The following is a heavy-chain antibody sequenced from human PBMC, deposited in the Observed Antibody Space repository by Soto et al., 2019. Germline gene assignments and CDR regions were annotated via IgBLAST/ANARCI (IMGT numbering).Heavy chain of an antibody. CDR2: IYSRTDGGTV. CDR1: GISFSNAW. Sequence: GESLKISCAASGISFSNAWMSWVRQAPGKGLEWVGRIYSRTDGGTVDYAAPVRGRFTISRDDSKNTVYLQMNSLQTEDTAVYYCGTGSCCSAENTLDYWGQGTLVTVSS. CDR3: GTGSCCSAENTLDY. J-gene: IGHJ4*02. V-gene: IGHV3-15*01. D-gene: IGHD2-2*01.